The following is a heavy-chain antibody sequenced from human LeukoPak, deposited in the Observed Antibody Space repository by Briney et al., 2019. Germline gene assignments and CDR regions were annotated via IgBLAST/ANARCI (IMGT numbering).Heavy chain of an antibody. CDR2: ISSKSRCI. J-gene: IGHJ4*02. V-gene: IGHV3-21*01. CDR3: ARCSGSSTYHSDDY. D-gene: IGHD2-15*01. CDR1: GFTFSSYS. Sequence: PGGSLRLSCVVSGFTFSSYSINWVRQAPGKGLEWGSSISSKSRCIFYADSVKGRFTISRDNAKNSLSLQMNSLRAEDTAVYYCARCSGSSTYHSDDYWGQGTLVTVSS.